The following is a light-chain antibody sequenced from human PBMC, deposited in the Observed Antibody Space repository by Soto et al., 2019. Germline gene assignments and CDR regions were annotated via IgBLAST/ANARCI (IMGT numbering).Light chain of an antibody. CDR2: GAT. CDR3: KQGHNWPLT. CDR1: QSITSE. Sequence: EIVMTQSPATLSVSPGERATLSCRASQSITSELAWDQQKPGQPPRLLVYGATTRATGVPARFTGTESGSEFTLTISGLQAEDFAVYYCKQGHNWPLTFGQGTRLEL. J-gene: IGKJ2*01. V-gene: IGKV3-15*01.